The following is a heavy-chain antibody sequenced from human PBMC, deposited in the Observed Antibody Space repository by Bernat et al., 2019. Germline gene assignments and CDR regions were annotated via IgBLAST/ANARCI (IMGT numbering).Heavy chain of an antibody. J-gene: IGHJ4*02. CDR3: ARRGSSGYYLYYFDY. Sequence: QLQLQESGPGLVKPSETLSLTCTVSGGSISSSSYYWGWIRQPPGKGREWIGSIYYSGSTYCNPSLKSRVTISVDTSKNQFSLKLSSVTAADTAVYYCARRGSSGYYLYYFDYWGQGTLVTVSS. CDR1: GGSISSSSYY. CDR2: IYYSGST. D-gene: IGHD3-22*01. V-gene: IGHV4-39*01.